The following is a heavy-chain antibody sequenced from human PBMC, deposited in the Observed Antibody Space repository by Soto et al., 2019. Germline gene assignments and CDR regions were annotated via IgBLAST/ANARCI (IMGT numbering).Heavy chain of an antibody. Sequence: GGSLRLSCAASGFTFSSYAMSWVRQAPGKGLEWVSAISGSGGSTYYADSVKGRFTISRDNSKNTLYLQMNSLRAEDTAVYYCARGSSIAARPRGYYFDYWGQGTLVTVPS. CDR3: ARGSSIAARPRGYYFDY. D-gene: IGHD6-6*01. J-gene: IGHJ4*02. CDR2: ISGSGGST. V-gene: IGHV3-23*01. CDR1: GFTFSSYA.